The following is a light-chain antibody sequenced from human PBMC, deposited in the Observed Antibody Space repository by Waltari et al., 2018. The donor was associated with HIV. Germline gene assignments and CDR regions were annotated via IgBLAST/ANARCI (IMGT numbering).Light chain of an antibody. CDR2: HSS. CDR3: QQYHHWPPLT. Sequence: TQSPATISVSPGGRVTVSCRASQNVDDKLAWYQQKPGQSPRPLIYHSSVRAAGVPTRFGGAGSATNFTLTITSLQSEDFALYFCQQYHHWPPLTFGGGSRVELK. CDR1: QNVDDK. J-gene: IGKJ4*01. V-gene: IGKV3D-15*01.